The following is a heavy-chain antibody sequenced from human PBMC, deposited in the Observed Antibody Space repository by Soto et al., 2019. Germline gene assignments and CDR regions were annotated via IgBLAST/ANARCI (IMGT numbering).Heavy chain of an antibody. CDR1: GFSLTTRGVG. Sequence: QITLKESGPTLVKPTQTLTLTCTFSGFSLTTRGVGVGWIRQPPGKALEWLALIYWDDDEGYSPSLTSRLTISKDTSKNHVVLTMTTMDPVDTATYYCAHRPRGYSYHFDYWGQGTLVTVSS. CDR3: AHRPRGYSYHFDY. CDR2: IYWDDDE. V-gene: IGHV2-5*02. J-gene: IGHJ4*02. D-gene: IGHD5-18*01.